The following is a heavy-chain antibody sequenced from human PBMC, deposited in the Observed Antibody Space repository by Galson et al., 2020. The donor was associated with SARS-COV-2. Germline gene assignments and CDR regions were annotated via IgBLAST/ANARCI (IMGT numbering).Heavy chain of an antibody. V-gene: IGHV1-69*10. J-gene: IGHJ5*02. D-gene: IGHD2-21*01. CDR1: GGTFSSFS. Sequence: SVKVSCKASGGTFSSFSINWVRQAPGQGPEWVGGVISILDKTNYAQKFQGRVTITADKSTSTAYMELSSLTSEDTAVYYCAKGGGASSWYDVWGQGTLVTVSS. CDR2: VISILDKT. CDR3: AKGGGASSWYDV.